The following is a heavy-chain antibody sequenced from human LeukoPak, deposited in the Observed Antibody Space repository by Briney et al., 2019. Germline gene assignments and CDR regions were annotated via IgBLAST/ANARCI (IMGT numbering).Heavy chain of an antibody. CDR1: GFTFTSYA. CDR2: ISGSGGTT. CDR3: ARQATSLGYFYSYLDV. J-gene: IGHJ6*03. V-gene: IGHV3-23*01. Sequence: PGGSLRLSCAASGFTFTSYAMNWVRQAPGKGLEWVSSISGSGGTTYNADSVKGRFTISRDNSKNTLYLQMNSLRPEDTAVYYCARQATSLGYFYSYLDVWGTGTTVTVSS.